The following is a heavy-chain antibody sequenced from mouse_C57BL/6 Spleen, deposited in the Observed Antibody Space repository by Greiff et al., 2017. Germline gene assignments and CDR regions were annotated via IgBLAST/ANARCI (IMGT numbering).Heavy chain of an antibody. V-gene: IGHV1-52*01. J-gene: IGHJ2*01. CDR2: IDPSDSET. CDR3: ALYSNFFFDY. D-gene: IGHD2-5*01. Sequence: QVQLQQPGAELVRPGSSVKLSCKASGYTFTSYWMHWVKQRPIQGLEWIGNIDPSDSETHYNQKFKDKDTLTVDKSSSTAYMQLSSLTSEDSAVXYCALYSNFFFDYWGQGTTLTVAS. CDR1: GYTFTSYW.